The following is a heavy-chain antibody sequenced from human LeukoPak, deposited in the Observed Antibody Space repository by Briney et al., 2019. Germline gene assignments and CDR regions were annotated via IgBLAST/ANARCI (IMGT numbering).Heavy chain of an antibody. D-gene: IGHD3-10*01. V-gene: IGHV4-34*01. CDR2: INHSGST. Sequence: SETLSLTCAVYGGSFSGYYWSWIRQPPGKGLEWIGEINHSGSTNYNPSLKSRVTISVDTSKNQFSLKLSSVTAADTAVYYCARGSNRVRVPRVPDYWGQGTLVTVSS. CDR1: GGSFSGYY. J-gene: IGHJ4*02. CDR3: ARGSNRVRVPRVPDY.